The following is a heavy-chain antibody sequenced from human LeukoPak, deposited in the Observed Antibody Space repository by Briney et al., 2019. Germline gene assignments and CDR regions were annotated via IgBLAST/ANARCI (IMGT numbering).Heavy chain of an antibody. V-gene: IGHV3-23*01. J-gene: IGHJ5*02. CDR3: AKGRRLQPFDP. Sequence: PGGSLRLSCVASGFTFSSYAMTWVRQAPGKGLEWVSTTTGSGGTTYYADSVKGRFTISRDNSKNTLDLQMNSLRAEDTAVYYCAKGRRLQPFDPWAQGTLVTVSS. CDR2: TTGSGGTT. CDR1: GFTFSSYA. D-gene: IGHD2-15*01.